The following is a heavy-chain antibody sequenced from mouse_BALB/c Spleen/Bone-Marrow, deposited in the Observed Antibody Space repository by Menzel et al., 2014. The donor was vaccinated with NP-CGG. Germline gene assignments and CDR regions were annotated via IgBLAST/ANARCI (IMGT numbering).Heavy chain of an antibody. CDR3: ARSSYGYDRQAYFFDY. D-gene: IGHD2-2*01. Sequence: EVKLVESGGGLVQPGGSRKLSCAASGFTFSSFGMHWVRQAPEKGLEWVAYISSGSSTIYYADTVKGQFTISRDNPKNTLFLQMTSLRSEDTAMYYCARSSYGYDRQAYFFDYWGQGTTLTVSS. V-gene: IGHV5-17*02. CDR1: GFTFSSFG. CDR2: ISSGSSTI. J-gene: IGHJ2*01.